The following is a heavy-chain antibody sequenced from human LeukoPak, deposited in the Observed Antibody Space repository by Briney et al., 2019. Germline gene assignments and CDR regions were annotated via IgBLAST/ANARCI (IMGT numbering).Heavy chain of an antibody. J-gene: IGHJ4*02. Sequence: SETLSLTCTVSGGSISSSSYYWGWIRQPPGKGLEWIGSIYYSGSTYYNPSLKSRVTISVDTSKNQFSLKLSSVTAADTAVYYCARGGSDTAMTADFDYWGQGTLVTVSS. CDR3: ARGGSDTAMTADFDY. D-gene: IGHD5-18*01. CDR2: IYYSGST. CDR1: GGSISSSSYY. V-gene: IGHV4-39*07.